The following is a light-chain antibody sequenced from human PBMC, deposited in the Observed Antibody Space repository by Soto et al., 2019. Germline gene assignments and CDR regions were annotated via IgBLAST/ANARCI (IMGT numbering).Light chain of an antibody. J-gene: IGKJ3*01. CDR2: RVS. CDR3: QRYNSHLFF. Sequence: DDRLTQSPSTLSASVGDRVTISCRASQDIGDWLAWYQQKPGKAPKLLIHRVSRLQSGVPVRFSGSGSEADFTLTINGLQPDDFATYYCQRYNSHLFFFGPGTKVQSK. CDR1: QDIGDW. V-gene: IGKV1-5*03.